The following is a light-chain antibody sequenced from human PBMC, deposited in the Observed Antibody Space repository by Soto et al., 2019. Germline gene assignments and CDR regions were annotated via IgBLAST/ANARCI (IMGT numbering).Light chain of an antibody. Sequence: EIVLTQSPATLSLSPGERATLSCRASQSVSSYLAWYQQKPGQAPRLLIYDDSNRATGIPARFSGSGSGTGFTLTISSLQPEDFAVYYCQQRSNWPRTFGQGTKVDIK. CDR2: DDS. V-gene: IGKV3-11*01. CDR3: QQRSNWPRT. CDR1: QSVSSY. J-gene: IGKJ1*01.